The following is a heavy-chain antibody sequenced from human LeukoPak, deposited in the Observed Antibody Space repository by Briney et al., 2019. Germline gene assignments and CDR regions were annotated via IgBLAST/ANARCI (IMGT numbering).Heavy chain of an antibody. Sequence: GASVKVSCKESGYTFTTYYMHWVRQAPGQGLEWVGVINPSDDSTNYAQNFQGRVIMTRDPSTSTVYMALSSLRSEDTAVYYCAREGCSGGTCYAKYFDYWGQGTLVTVSS. CDR3: AREGCSGGTCYAKYFDY. CDR2: INPSDDST. CDR1: GYTFTTYY. J-gene: IGHJ4*02. V-gene: IGHV1-46*01. D-gene: IGHD2-15*01.